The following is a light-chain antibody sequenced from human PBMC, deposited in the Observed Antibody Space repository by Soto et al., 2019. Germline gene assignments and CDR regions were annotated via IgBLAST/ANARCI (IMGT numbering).Light chain of an antibody. Sequence: VVLTQSPRTLSLSPGERATLSCRASQNVNNNFVAWYQQKPGQAPSLLIYGVSDRATGVPDRFSGSGSGTDFTLTISRLEPEDFAVYYCQQHGASITFGGGTRVENK. CDR1: QNVNNNF. CDR2: GVS. J-gene: IGKJ4*01. CDR3: QQHGASIT. V-gene: IGKV3-20*01.